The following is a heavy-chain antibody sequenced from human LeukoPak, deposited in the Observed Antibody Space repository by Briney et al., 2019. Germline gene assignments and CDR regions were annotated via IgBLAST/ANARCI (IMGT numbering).Heavy chain of an antibody. CDR1: GFTFSTYW. D-gene: IGHD2-15*01. CDR3: ARSSGGSCYPCDAFDI. Sequence: GGSLRLSCAASGFTFSTYWMHWVRQAPGKGLMWVSRSDESRTSYADSVKGRFTISRDNAKNTLYLQMNSLRSEDTAVYYCARSSGGSCYPCDAFDIWGQGTMVTVSS. V-gene: IGHV3-74*01. J-gene: IGHJ3*02. CDR2: SDESRT.